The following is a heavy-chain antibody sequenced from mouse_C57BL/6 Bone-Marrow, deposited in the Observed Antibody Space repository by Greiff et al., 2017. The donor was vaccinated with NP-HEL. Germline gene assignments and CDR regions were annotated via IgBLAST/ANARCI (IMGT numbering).Heavy chain of an antibody. CDR1: GFTFSDYY. Sequence: EVMLVESGGGLVQPGGSLKLSCAASGFTFSDYYMYWVRQTPEKRLEWVAYISNGGGSTYYPDTVKGRFTISRDNAKNTLYLQMSRLKSEDTAMYYCARPGYDYGNWYFDVWGTGTTVTVSS. J-gene: IGHJ1*03. V-gene: IGHV5-12*01. CDR3: ARPGYDYGNWYFDV. CDR2: ISNGGGST. D-gene: IGHD2-4*01.